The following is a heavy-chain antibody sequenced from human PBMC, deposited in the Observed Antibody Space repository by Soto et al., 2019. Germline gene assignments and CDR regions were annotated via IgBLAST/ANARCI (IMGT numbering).Heavy chain of an antibody. J-gene: IGHJ4*02. D-gene: IGHD1-26*01. Sequence: QVQLVESGGGVVQPGRSLRLSCAASGFTFSGYGMHWVRQAPGKGLEWVAITRHDGSNTYYADSVRGRFTISRDNSKKTLYLQMDSLRAEDTAVYYCARDGVGATTFFGYFDYWGQGTLVPVSS. CDR3: ARDGVGATTFFGYFDY. V-gene: IGHV3-33*01. CDR1: GFTFSGYG. CDR2: TRHDGSNT.